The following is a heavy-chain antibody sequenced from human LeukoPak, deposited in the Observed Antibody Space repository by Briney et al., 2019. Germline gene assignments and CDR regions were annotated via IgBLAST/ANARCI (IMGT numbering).Heavy chain of an antibody. CDR3: ARDSSAACNI. CDR1: GFTFSSYW. Sequence: QPGGSVRLSCAASGFTFSSYWMHWVRQAPGKGLVWVSRINSDGSSTTYADSVKGRFSISRDNAKNTLYLQVNSLRAEDTAVYYCARDSSAACNIWGQGTMVTVPS. CDR2: INSDGSST. D-gene: IGHD3-3*01. J-gene: IGHJ3*02. V-gene: IGHV3-74*03.